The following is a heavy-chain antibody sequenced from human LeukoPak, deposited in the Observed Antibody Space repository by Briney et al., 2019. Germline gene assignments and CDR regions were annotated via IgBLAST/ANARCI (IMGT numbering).Heavy chain of an antibody. CDR2: IGTADDT. CDR3: ARARNYYGSGNYYAGAFDI. Sequence: GGSLRLSCAASGFIFSSYDMHWVRQATGKGLEWVSAIGTADDTYYPGSVKGRFTISRENAKNSLYLQMNSLRAGDTAVYYCARARNYYGSGNYYAGAFDIWGQGTMVTVSS. J-gene: IGHJ3*02. CDR1: GFIFSSYD. V-gene: IGHV3-13*04. D-gene: IGHD3-10*01.